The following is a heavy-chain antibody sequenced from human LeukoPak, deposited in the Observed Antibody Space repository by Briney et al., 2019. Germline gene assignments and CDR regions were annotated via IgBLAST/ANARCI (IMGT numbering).Heavy chain of an antibody. J-gene: IGHJ4*02. CDR2: IYTSGST. Sequence: SQTLSLTCTVSGGSISSGDSYWTWIRQPAGKGLEWIGLIYTSGSTNYNPSLKSRVTISLDTSKNQFSLKLSSVTAADTAVYYCARLEARIAAATVHYWGQGTLVTVSS. D-gene: IGHD6-13*01. CDR3: ARLEARIAAATVHY. CDR1: GGSISSGDSY. V-gene: IGHV4-61*02.